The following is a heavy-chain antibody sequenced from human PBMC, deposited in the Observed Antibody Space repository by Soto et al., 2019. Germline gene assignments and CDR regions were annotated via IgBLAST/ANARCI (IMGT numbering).Heavy chain of an antibody. J-gene: IGHJ5*02. D-gene: IGHD3-22*01. Sequence: SETLSLXCAVYGGSFSGYYWSWIRQPPGKGLEWIGEINHSGSTNYNPSLKSRVTISVDTSKNQFSLKLSSVTAADTAVYYCARVHYYDSSGYYYPWFDPWGQGTLVTVSS. CDR1: GGSFSGYY. CDR3: ARVHYYDSSGYYYPWFDP. CDR2: INHSGST. V-gene: IGHV4-34*01.